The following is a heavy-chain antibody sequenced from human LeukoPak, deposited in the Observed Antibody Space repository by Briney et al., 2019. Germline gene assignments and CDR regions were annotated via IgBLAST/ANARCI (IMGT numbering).Heavy chain of an antibody. CDR1: GGSISSYY. CDR2: IYYSGST. CDR3: ARHFDGSGSYSIFYYYGMDV. Sequence: SETLSLTCTVSGGSISSYYWSWIRQPPGKGLEWIGYIYYSGSTNYNPSLKSRVTISVDTSKSQFSLKLSSVTAADTAVYYCARHFDGSGSYSIFYYYGMDVWGQGTTVTVSS. J-gene: IGHJ6*02. V-gene: IGHV4-59*08. D-gene: IGHD3-10*01.